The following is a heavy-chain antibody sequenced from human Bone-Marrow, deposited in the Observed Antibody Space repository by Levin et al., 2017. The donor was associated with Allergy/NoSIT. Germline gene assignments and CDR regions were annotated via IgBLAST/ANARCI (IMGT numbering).Heavy chain of an antibody. D-gene: IGHD1-26*01. CDR3: ARADSGSYLDFDY. J-gene: IGHJ4*02. CDR2: ISYDGSDK. CDR1: GFTLRSYA. V-gene: IGHV3-30*04. Sequence: GESLKISCGASGFTLRSYAMHWVRQAPGKGLEWVAMISYDGSDKYYADSVRGRFTLSRDTSKNTLHLQMNSLRGEDTAIYYCARADSGSYLDFDYWGQGTLVTVSS.